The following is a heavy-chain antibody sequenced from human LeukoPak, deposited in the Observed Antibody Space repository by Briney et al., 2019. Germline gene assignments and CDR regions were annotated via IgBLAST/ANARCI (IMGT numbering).Heavy chain of an antibody. V-gene: IGHV4-61*02. J-gene: IGHJ6*03. CDR3: ARARPGTAMVKPPYYDYYYMDV. CDR1: GGSMTSDSYY. D-gene: IGHD5-18*01. Sequence: PSETLSLTCTVSGGSMTSDSYYWSWMRQPAGKGLEWIGRIYTTGSTNYNSSLKSRVTISVDTSKSQFSLKLSSVTAADTAVYYCARARPGTAMVKPPYYDYYYMDVWGKGTTVTISS. CDR2: IYTTGST.